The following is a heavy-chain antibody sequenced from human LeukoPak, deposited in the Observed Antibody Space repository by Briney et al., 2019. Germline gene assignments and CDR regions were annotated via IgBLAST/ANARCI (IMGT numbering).Heavy chain of an antibody. CDR3: ARRPPVVVPAAISPGAFDI. V-gene: IGHV4-59*01. CDR1: GGSINSYY. CDR2: IYYGGRT. D-gene: IGHD2-2*02. J-gene: IGHJ3*02. Sequence: SETLSLTCTVSGGSINSYYWTWIRQPPGKGLEWIGYIYYGGRTNYNPSLKSRVSMSVDTSKNQFSLELTSVTAADTAVYYCARRPPVVVPAAISPGAFDIWGQGTMVTVSS.